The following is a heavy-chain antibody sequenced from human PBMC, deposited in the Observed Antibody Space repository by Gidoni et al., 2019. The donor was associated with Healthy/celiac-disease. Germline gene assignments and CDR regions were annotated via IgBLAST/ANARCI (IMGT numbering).Heavy chain of an antibody. CDR2: ISYDGSNK. CDR3: AKGREIVVVITDYFDY. CDR1: GFPFSSYG. Sequence: QVQLVESGGGVVQPGRSLRLSCAASGFPFSSYGMHWVRQAPGKGLEWVAVISYDGSNKYYADSVKGRFTISRDNSKNTLYLQMNSLRAEDTAVYYCAKGREIVVVITDYFDYWGQGTLVTVSS. V-gene: IGHV3-30*18. J-gene: IGHJ4*02. D-gene: IGHD3-22*01.